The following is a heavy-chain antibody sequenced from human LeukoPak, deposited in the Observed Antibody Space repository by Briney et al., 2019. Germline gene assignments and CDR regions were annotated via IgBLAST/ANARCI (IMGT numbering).Heavy chain of an antibody. J-gene: IGHJ3*02. Sequence: GGSLRLSCAASGFTFSSYSMNLVRQAPGKGLEWVSSISSSSSYIYYADSVKGRFTISRDNAKNSLYLQMNSLRAEDTAVYYCARSRAMDAFDIWGQGTMVTVSS. CDR3: ARSRAMDAFDI. V-gene: IGHV3-21*01. CDR1: GFTFSSYS. CDR2: ISSSSSYI.